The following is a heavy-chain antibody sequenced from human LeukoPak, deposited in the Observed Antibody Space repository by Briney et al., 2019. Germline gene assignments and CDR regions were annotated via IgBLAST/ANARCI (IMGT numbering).Heavy chain of an antibody. J-gene: IGHJ4*02. CDR2: FGTRSTSI. CDR1: GFTFRSYD. CDR3: AREVSEGFDF. D-gene: IGHD3-22*01. V-gene: IGHV3-21*01. Sequence: GGSLRLSCTASGFTFRSYDMHWIRQAPGKGLEWVSSFGTRSTSIYHAGSVKGRFAISRDNAKNSLYLQMNSLRAEDTALYYCAREVSEGFDFWGQGTLVTVSS.